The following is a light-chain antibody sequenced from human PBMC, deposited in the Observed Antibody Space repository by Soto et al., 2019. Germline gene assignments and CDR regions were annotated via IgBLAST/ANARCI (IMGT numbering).Light chain of an antibody. J-gene: IGKJ4*01. CDR3: QQRSNWPLT. CDR2: DAS. V-gene: IGKV3-11*01. CDR1: QSVSSY. Sequence: EIVLTQSPATLSLSPGERATLSCRASQSVSSYLAWYQQKPGQAPRLLIYDASNRATGIPARFSGSGSGTDFTLTISSLEPEEFAVYYCQQRSNWPLTFGGGTKGESK.